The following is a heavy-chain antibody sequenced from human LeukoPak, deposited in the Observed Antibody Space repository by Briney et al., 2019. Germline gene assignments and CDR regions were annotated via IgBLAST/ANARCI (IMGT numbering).Heavy chain of an antibody. Sequence: TGGSLRLSCAASGFTFSSYWISWVRQAPGKGLEWVANIKQDGSEKYYVDSVKGRFTISRDNAKNSLYLQMNSLRAEDTAVYYCARLITIFGVAIPWGQGTLVTVSS. CDR2: IKQDGSEK. J-gene: IGHJ5*02. D-gene: IGHD3-3*01. CDR1: GFTFSSYW. CDR3: ARLITIFGVAIP. V-gene: IGHV3-7*01.